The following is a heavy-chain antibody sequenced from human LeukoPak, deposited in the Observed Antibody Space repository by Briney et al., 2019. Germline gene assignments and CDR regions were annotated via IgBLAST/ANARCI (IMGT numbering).Heavy chain of an antibody. CDR1: GFTFSSYA. CDR3: VKGQRYYDSSGYYSIEYFQH. CDR2: ISSNGGST. D-gene: IGHD3-22*01. J-gene: IGHJ1*01. V-gene: IGHV3-64D*09. Sequence: GGSLRLSCAASGFTFSSYAMHWVRQAPGKGLEYVSAISSNGGSTYYADSVKGRFTISRDNSKNTLYLQMSSLRAEDTAVYYCVKGQRYYDSSGYYSIEYFQHWGQGTLVTVSS.